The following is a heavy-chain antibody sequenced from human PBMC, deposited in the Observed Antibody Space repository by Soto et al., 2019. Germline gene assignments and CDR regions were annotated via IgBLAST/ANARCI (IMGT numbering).Heavy chain of an antibody. D-gene: IGHD1-1*01. V-gene: IGHV3-15*01. CDR1: GFTFSSYW. CDR3: TTDDPDWNAPDY. CDR2: IKSKTDGGTT. Sequence: PGGSLRLSCAASGFTFSSYWMSWVRQAPGKGLEWVGRIKSKTDGGTTDYAAPVKGRFTISRDDSKNTLYLQMNSLKTEDTAVYYCTTDDPDWNAPDYWGQGTLVTVSS. J-gene: IGHJ4*02.